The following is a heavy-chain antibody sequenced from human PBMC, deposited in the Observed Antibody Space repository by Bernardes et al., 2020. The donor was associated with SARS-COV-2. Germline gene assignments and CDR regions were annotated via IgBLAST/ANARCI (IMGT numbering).Heavy chain of an antibody. V-gene: IGHV4-59*01. CDR1: GGSITSDY. D-gene: IGHD3-10*01. CDR3: ARVRYGSGSYYNWFDP. CDR2: ISYKGSP. J-gene: IGHJ5*02. Sequence: SETLSLTCTVSGGSITSDYWSWIRQPPGKGLEWIGHISYKGSPTYNPSLKSRVTISLATSKKQFSLGLTSVTAADTAVYYCARVRYGSGSYYNWFDPWGQGTLVTVSS.